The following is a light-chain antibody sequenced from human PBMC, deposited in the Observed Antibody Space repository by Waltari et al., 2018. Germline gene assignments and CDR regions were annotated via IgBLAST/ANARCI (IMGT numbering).Light chain of an antibody. CDR3: IQGTHWPRT. J-gene: IGKJ1*01. CDR1: QSLVHSDGNTY. V-gene: IGKV2-30*02. Sequence: DVVMTQSPLSLPVTLGQPASISCRSSQSLVHSDGNTYLNWFQQRPGQSPRRLIYKVSNRDSGVPDRFSGSGSGTDFTLKISRVEAEDVGVYYCIQGTHWPRTFGQGTKVQIK. CDR2: KVS.